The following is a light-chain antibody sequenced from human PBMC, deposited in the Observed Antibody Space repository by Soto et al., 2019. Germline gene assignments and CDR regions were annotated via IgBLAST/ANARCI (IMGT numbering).Light chain of an antibody. CDR2: DVS. V-gene: IGLV2-14*01. Sequence: QSALTQPASVSGSPGQSSTISCTGTSSDVGGYNYVAWYQQHPGKAPKLMIYDVSNRPSGVSKRFSGSKSGNTASLTISGLQAEDEADYYCSSYTSSSPYVFGTGTKVTVL. CDR1: SSDVGGYNY. J-gene: IGLJ1*01. CDR3: SSYTSSSPYV.